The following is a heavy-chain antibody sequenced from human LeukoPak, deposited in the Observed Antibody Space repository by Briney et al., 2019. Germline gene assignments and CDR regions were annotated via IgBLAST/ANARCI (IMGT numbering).Heavy chain of an antibody. CDR1: GGSFSGYY. Sequence: SETLSLTCAVYGGSFSGYYWSWIRQPPGKGLEWIGEINHSGSTNYNPSLKSRVTISVDTSKNQFSLNLSSVTAADTAVYYCARVRSSGWYPFDYWGQGTLVTVSS. J-gene: IGHJ4*02. V-gene: IGHV4-34*01. CDR3: ARVRSSGWYPFDY. D-gene: IGHD6-19*01. CDR2: INHSGST.